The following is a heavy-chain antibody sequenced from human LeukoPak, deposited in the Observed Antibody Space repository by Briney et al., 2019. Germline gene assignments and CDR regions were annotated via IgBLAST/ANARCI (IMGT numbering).Heavy chain of an antibody. CDR2: ISWNSGSI. V-gene: IGHV3-9*01. D-gene: IGHD6-19*01. CDR3: AKGQWLVPWFDY. J-gene: IGHJ4*02. Sequence: PGRSLRLSCAASGFTFDDYAMHGVRQAPGKGLEWVSGISWNSGSIGYADSVKGRFTISRDNAKNSPYLQMNSLRAEDTALYYCAKGQWLVPWFDYRGQGTLVTVSS. CDR1: GFTFDDYA.